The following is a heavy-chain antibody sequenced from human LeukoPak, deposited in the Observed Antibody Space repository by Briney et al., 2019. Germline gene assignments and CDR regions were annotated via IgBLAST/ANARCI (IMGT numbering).Heavy chain of an antibody. V-gene: IGHV3-30*18. J-gene: IGHJ4*02. D-gene: IGHD1-7*01. Sequence: PGGSLRLSCAASGFTFSSYGMHWVRQAPGKGLEWVAVISYDGSNKYYADSVKGRFTISRDNSKNTLYLQMNSLRAEDTAVYYCAKDSAGWELEYYFDYWGQGTLVIVSS. CDR1: GFTFSSYG. CDR3: AKDSAGWELEYYFDY. CDR2: ISYDGSNK.